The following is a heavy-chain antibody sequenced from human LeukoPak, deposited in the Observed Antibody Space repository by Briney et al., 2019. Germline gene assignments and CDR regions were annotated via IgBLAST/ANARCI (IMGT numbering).Heavy chain of an antibody. J-gene: IGHJ5*02. V-gene: IGHV1-3*01. CDR3: ARASSGSLSTWFGELFDWYDP. D-gene: IGHD3-10*01. CDR2: INAGSGYT. CDR1: GYIFTTHA. Sequence: GASVKVSCKASGYIFTTHAMHWLRQAPGQRPEWMGWINAGSGYTKYSQKFQGRVTISRDTSASTAYMELRSLGSEDTAVYYCARASSGSLSTWFGELFDWYDPWGQGTLVTVSS.